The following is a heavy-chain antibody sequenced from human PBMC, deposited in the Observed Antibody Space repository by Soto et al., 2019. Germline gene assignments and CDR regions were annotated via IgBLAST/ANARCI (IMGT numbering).Heavy chain of an antibody. V-gene: IGHV4-59*01. CDR2: IYYSGST. CDR1: GGSISSYY. Sequence: PSETLSLTCTVSGGSISSYYWSWIRQPPGKGLEWIGYIYYSGSTNYNPSLKSRVTISVDTSKNQFSLKLSSVTPADTAVYYCASSLDYYDSSGYYYAYYGMDVWGQGTTVTVSS. D-gene: IGHD3-22*01. J-gene: IGHJ6*02. CDR3: ASSLDYYDSSGYYYAYYGMDV.